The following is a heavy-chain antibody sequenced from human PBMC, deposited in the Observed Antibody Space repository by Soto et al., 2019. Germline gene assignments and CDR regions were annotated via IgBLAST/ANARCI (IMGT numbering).Heavy chain of an antibody. CDR3: AKDAVPYNGKWDWFDS. V-gene: IGHV3-23*01. CDR2: IGGLGSDT. D-gene: IGHD1-20*01. CDR1: RFTFSDFA. J-gene: IGHJ5*01. Sequence: DVQLLESGGGLVQPGGSLTLSCAASRFTFSDFAMSWVRQAPGKGLEWVSSIGGLGSDTYYADPVKGRFTISSDNSKNTLYLQMDGLRDEDTALYYCAKDAVPYNGKWDWFDSWGQGTLVIVS.